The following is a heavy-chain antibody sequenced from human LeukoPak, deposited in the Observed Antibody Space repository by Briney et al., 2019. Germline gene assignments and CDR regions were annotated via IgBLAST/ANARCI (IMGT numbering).Heavy chain of an antibody. J-gene: IGHJ5*02. V-gene: IGHV1-2*06. CDR1: GYTFTGHY. D-gene: IGHD6-13*01. Sequence: ASVKVSCKASGYTFTGHYMHWVRQAPGQGLEWMGRINPNTGAADYAQKFQGRVTTTRDASISTAYMEVHRLRSDDTAVYFCAREVGYSSSWYGWFDPWGQGTLVPVSS. CDR3: AREVGYSSSWYGWFDP. CDR2: INPNTGAA.